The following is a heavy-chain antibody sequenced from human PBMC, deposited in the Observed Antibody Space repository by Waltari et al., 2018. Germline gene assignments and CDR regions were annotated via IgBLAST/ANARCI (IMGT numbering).Heavy chain of an antibody. D-gene: IGHD4-17*01. CDR3: AHDYGDSGRTY. Sequence: EVQLVESGGGLVQPGGSLRLSCAASGVPFGRSWMGWVRQAPGKGREWVAKRNEDASVKYYVDSVKGRFTISRDNAKNSLYLQMNSLRVEDTAVYFCAHDYGDSGRTYWGQGTLVTVSS. V-gene: IGHV3-7*01. CDR2: RNEDASVK. CDR1: GVPFGRSW. J-gene: IGHJ4*02.